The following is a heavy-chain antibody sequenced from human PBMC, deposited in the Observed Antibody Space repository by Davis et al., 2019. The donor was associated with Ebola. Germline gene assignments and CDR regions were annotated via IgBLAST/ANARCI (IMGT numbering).Heavy chain of an antibody. D-gene: IGHD3-9*01. V-gene: IGHV3-30*03. Sequence: GGSLRLSCAASGLTFSSYGMHWVRQAPGKGLEWVAVISYDGSNKYYADSVKGRFTISRDNSKNTLYLQMNSLRAEDTAVYYCARGVMDDWFLGWFDPWGQGTLVTVSS. J-gene: IGHJ5*02. CDR3: ARGVMDDWFLGWFDP. CDR1: GLTFSSYG. CDR2: ISYDGSNK.